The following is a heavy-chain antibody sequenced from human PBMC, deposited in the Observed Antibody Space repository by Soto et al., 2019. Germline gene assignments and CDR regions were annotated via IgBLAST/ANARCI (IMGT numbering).Heavy chain of an antibody. V-gene: IGHV4-31*03. D-gene: IGHD2-2*01. CDR2: IFYSGST. CDR3: ARDIGSGGCRSTNCAVRLGGWFEP. J-gene: IGHJ5*02. CDR1: GGSISSGGFY. Sequence: PSETLSRTFTVSGGSISSGGFYWSWIRQHPGKGLEWIGYIFYSGSTYYSPSLKSRVTISVDTSKNQFSLKLRSVTAADTAVYYCARDIGSGGCRSTNCAVRLGGWFEPWGQGTPVTVSS.